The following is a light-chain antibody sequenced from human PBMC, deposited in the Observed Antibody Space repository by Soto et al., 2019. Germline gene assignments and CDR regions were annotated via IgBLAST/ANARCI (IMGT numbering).Light chain of an antibody. CDR2: AAS. Sequence: DLQLTQFPSFLSASVGDRVTITCRASQGISSYLAWYQQKPGKAPKLLIYAASTLQSGVPSRFSGSGSGTEFTLTISSLQPEDFATXYCQHRDTCGPGTKGDIK. CDR1: QGISSY. V-gene: IGKV1-9*01. J-gene: IGKJ3*01. CDR3: QHRDT.